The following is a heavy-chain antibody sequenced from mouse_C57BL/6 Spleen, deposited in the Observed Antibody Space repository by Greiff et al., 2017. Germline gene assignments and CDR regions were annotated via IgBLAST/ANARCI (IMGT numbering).Heavy chain of an antibody. CDR2: IDPSDSYT. CDR3: ARGGLRRGWFAY. Sequence: VPLHHRGAELVLPGASVKLSCKASGYTFTSYCLHWVKQRPGQGLEWIGEIDPSDSYTNYNQKFKGKSTLTVDKSSSTAYMQLSSLTSEDSAVYYCARGGLRRGWFAYWGQGTLVTVSA. D-gene: IGHD3-1*01. CDR1: GYTFTSYC. J-gene: IGHJ3*01. V-gene: IGHV1-69*01.